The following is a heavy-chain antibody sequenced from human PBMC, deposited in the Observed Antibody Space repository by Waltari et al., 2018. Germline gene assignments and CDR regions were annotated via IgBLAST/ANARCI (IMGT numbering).Heavy chain of an antibody. Sequence: EVQLLESGGGLVQPGGSLRLSCAASGFIFSNYDMSWVRQAPGKGLEWVSVITSSGDRIDSAGAVKGRFTISRDSSKNMLYLQMNSLRADDTAVYYCAKGPSTRTNWFDPWGQGTLVTVSS. CDR3: AKGPSTRTNWFDP. J-gene: IGHJ5*02. CDR2: ITSSGDRI. V-gene: IGHV3-23*01. CDR1: GFIFSNYD. D-gene: IGHD2-2*01.